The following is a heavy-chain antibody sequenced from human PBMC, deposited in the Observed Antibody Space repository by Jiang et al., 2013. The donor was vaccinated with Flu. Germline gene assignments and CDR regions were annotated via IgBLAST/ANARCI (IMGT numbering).Heavy chain of an antibody. J-gene: IGHJ4*02. CDR3: VHTQT. CDR2: IFWNDDK. Sequence: KPTQTLTLTCTFSGFSLRSSGVSVAWIRQPPGKALECLAVIFWNDDKRYSPSLRRRVTIAKDTSKNQVVLTLANVDRADTGRYICVHTQTWGQGTLVTVSS. V-gene: IGHV2-5*04. CDR1: GFSLRSSGVS.